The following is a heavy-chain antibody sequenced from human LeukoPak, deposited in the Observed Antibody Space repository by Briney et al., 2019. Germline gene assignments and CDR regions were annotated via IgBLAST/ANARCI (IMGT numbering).Heavy chain of an antibody. CDR2: IYTSGST. D-gene: IGHD3-3*01. V-gene: IGHV4-4*07. CDR3: ARSKAYDFWSGYYAGGYYYMDV. J-gene: IGHJ6*03. Sequence: SETLSLTCTGSGGSISSYYWSWIRQPAGKGLEWIGRIYTSGSTNYNPSLKSRITMSVDTSKNQFSLKLSSVTAADTAAYYCARSKAYDFWSGYYAGGYYYMDVWGKGTTVTVSS. CDR1: GGSISSYY.